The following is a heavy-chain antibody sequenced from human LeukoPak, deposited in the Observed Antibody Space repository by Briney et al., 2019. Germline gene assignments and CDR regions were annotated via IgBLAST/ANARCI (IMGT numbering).Heavy chain of an antibody. CDR3: VKDRSIAAPNNDFFDS. J-gene: IGHJ4*02. V-gene: IGHV3-64D*06. D-gene: IGHD6-6*01. CDR2: IWSNGATT. CDR1: GFTLNRFY. Sequence: GGALRLSCSASGFTLNRFYLHWVRQAPGKGLEFVSHIWSNGATTYYADSVTGRFTISRDNSQNTLYLQMSSPRAADTAVYYCVKDRSIAAPNNDFFDSWGQGALVTLSS.